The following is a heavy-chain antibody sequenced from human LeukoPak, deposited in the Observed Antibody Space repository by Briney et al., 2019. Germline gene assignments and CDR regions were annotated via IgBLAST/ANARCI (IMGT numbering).Heavy chain of an antibody. J-gene: IGHJ6*01. Sequence: GGSLRLSCAASGFTFSNAWMSWVRQAPGKGLEWVSVIYSGGSTYYADCVKGRFTISRDNSKNTLYLQMNSLRAEDTAVYYCAGGFYGDAPYGMDVWGQGTTVTVSS. V-gene: IGHV3-66*01. CDR3: AGGFYGDAPYGMDV. CDR1: GFTFSNAW. D-gene: IGHD4-17*01. CDR2: IYSGGST.